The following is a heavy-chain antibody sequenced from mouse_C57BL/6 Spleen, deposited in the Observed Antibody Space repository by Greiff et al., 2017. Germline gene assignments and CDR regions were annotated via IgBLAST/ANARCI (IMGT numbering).Heavy chain of an antibody. CDR3: TRDGRSARYWYFDV. V-gene: IGHV5-9-1*02. J-gene: IGHJ1*03. CDR2: ISSGGDYI. Sequence: EVQVVESGEGLVKPGGSLKLSCAASGFTFSSYAMSWVRQTPEKRLEWVAYISSGGDYIYYADTVKGRFTISRDNARNTLYPQMSSLKSEDTAMYYCTRDGRSARYWYFDVWGTGTTVTVSS. D-gene: IGHD1-1*01. CDR1: GFTFSSYA.